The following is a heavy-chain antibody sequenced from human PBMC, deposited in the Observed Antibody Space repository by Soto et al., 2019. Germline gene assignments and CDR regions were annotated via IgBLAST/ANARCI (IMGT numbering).Heavy chain of an antibody. CDR2: IWYDGSNK. CDR1: GFTFSSYG. V-gene: IGHV3-33*01. Sequence: GGSLRLSCAASGFTFSSYGMHWARQAPGKGLEWVAVIWYDGSNKYYADSVKGRFTISRDNSKNTLYLQMNSLRAEDTAVYYCARSTVTTPFDYWGQGTLVTVSS. CDR3: ARSTVTTPFDY. D-gene: IGHD4-17*01. J-gene: IGHJ4*02.